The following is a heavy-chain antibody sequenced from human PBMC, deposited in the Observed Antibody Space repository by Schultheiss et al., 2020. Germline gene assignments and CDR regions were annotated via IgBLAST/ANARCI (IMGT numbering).Heavy chain of an antibody. CDR2: ISSSGSTI. CDR1: GFTFSSYE. J-gene: IGHJ6*02. Sequence: GESLRLSCAASGFTFSSYEMNWVRQAPGKGLEWVSYISSSGSTIYYADSVKGRFTISRDNAKNSLYLQMNSLRAEDTAVYYCARDSSSWQQVYYYGMDVWGQGTTVTVSS. D-gene: IGHD6-13*01. CDR3: ARDSSSWQQVYYYGMDV. V-gene: IGHV3-48*03.